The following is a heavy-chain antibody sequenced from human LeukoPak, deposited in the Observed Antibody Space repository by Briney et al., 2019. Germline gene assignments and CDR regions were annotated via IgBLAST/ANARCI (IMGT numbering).Heavy chain of an antibody. J-gene: IGHJ2*01. CDR1: GYSISSGYY. CDR3: ARRHRGGSYHYWYLDL. Sequence: SETLSLTCTVSGYSISSGYYWGWIRQPPGKGLEWIGSIYHSGSTYYNPSLKSRVTISVDTSKNQFSLKLSSVTAADTAVYYCARRHRGGSYHYWYLDLWGRGTLVTVSS. D-gene: IGHD1-26*01. V-gene: IGHV4-38-2*02. CDR2: IYHSGST.